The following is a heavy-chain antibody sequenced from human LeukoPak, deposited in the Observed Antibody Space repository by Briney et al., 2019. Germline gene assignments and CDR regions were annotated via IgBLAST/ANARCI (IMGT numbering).Heavy chain of an antibody. D-gene: IGHD3-10*01. CDR3: IGGPGY. V-gene: IGHV3-7*01. Sequence: PGGSLRLSCAASGLTFSSYWMSWVRQAPGKGLEWVGKIKQDGSEKYFVDSVKGRFTISRDNAKNSLYLQMNSLRGEDTAVYYCIGGPGYWGQGTLVTVSS. CDR2: IKQDGSEK. J-gene: IGHJ4*02. CDR1: GLTFSSYW.